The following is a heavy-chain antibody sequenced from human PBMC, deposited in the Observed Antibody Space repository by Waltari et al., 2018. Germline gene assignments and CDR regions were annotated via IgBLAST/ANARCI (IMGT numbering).Heavy chain of an antibody. CDR2: FDPEDGET. CDR1: GYTLTELS. J-gene: IGHJ6*02. CDR3: ATERVVVAANLYYYYGMDV. Sequence: QVQLVQSGAEVKKPGASVKVSCKVSGYTLTELSMHWVRQAPGHGLEWMGGFDPEDGETIYAQKFQGRVTMTEDTSTDTAYMELSSLRSEDTAVYYCATERVVVAANLYYYYGMDVWGQGTTVTVSS. V-gene: IGHV1-24*01. D-gene: IGHD2-15*01.